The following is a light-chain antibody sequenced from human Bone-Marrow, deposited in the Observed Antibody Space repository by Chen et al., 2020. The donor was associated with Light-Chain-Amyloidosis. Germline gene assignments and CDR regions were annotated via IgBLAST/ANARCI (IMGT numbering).Light chain of an antibody. CDR2: RNN. CDR3: AAWDGSLSGYV. Sequence: QSVLTQPPSASGTPGQRVTISCSGASPKIGINYVYWYQHFPGAAPNVQIHRNNQRPSGVPDRCSASKTGTSASLAIRGLRSEDEADDYCAAWDGSLSGYVFGTGTKVIVL. V-gene: IGLV1-47*01. J-gene: IGLJ1*01. CDR1: SPKIGINY.